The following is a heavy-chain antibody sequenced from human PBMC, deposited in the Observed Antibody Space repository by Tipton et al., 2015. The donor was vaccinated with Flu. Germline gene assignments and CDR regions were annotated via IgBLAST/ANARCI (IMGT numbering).Heavy chain of an antibody. CDR1: GYTFSNDW. J-gene: IGHJ4*02. Sequence: VQLVQSGAEVKKAGESLKISCKGSGYTFSNDWIGWVRQRPGKGPEWMGIIYPGDSDTRYSPSFQGQVTISVDKSISTAHLQWSSLKASDTAMYYCARHYLFTPDYWGQGTLVTVSS. V-gene: IGHV5-51*01. CDR3: ARHYLFTPDY. D-gene: IGHD2-21*01. CDR2: IYPGDSDT.